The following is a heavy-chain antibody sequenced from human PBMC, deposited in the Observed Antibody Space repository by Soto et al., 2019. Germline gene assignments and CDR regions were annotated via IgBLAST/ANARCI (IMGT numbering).Heavy chain of an antibody. J-gene: IGHJ4*02. CDR3: ATEPQVSRYFDGNYFDY. CDR2: IYTSGST. CDR1: GGSISDYF. V-gene: IGHV4-4*07. Sequence: SETLSLTCTVSGGSISDYFCTWIRQPAGKGLEWIGRIYTSGSTNYNPSLRSRVTMSVDTSKNQFSLKLSSVTAADTAVYYCATEPQVSRYFDGNYFDYWGQGTLVTVSS. D-gene: IGHD3-9*01.